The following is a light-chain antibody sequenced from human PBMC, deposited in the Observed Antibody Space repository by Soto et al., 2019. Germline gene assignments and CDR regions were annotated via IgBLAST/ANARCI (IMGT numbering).Light chain of an antibody. V-gene: IGKV3-15*01. CDR1: QSVSSK. Sequence: ILSGQSPFTLCVSTEERATLSCRASQSVSSKLAWYQQKPGQAPRLLIYGASTRTTGIPARFSGSGSGTEFTLTISSLQSEDFAAYYCQQYNNWPLTFGEGTKVDI. CDR3: QQYNNWPLT. CDR2: GAS. J-gene: IGKJ4*01.